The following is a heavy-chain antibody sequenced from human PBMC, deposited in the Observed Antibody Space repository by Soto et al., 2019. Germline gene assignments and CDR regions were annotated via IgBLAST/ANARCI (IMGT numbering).Heavy chain of an antibody. J-gene: IGHJ6*02. V-gene: IGHV4-34*01. D-gene: IGHD5-12*01. CDR2: INHSGST. CDR1: GGSFSGYY. Sequence: SETLSLTCXVYGGSFSGYYWSWIRQPPGKGLEWIGEINHSGSTNYNPSLKSRVTISVDTSKNQFSLKLSSVTAADTAVYYCARGGGRGYSGYVIGVYYYYGMDVWGQGTTVTVSS. CDR3: ARGGGRGYSGYVIGVYYYYGMDV.